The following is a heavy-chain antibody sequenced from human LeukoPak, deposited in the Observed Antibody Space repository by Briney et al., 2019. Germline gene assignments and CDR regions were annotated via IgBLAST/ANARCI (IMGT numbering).Heavy chain of an antibody. V-gene: IGHV3-23*01. J-gene: IGHJ6*02. CDR3: AKVHIVGVNYYYYNAMDV. D-gene: IGHD1-26*01. Sequence: GGSLRLSCAASGSTFRTYAMSWVRQAPGKGLEWVSSISDSGGRTYYADSVKGRFTISRDNSKNTLYLQMNSLRAEATAMYYCAKVHIVGVNYYYYNAMDVWGQGTTVTVSS. CDR2: ISDSGGRT. CDR1: GSTFRTYA.